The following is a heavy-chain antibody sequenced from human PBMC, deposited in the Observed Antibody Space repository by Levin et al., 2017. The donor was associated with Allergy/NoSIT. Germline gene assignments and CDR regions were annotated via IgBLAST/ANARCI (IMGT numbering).Heavy chain of an antibody. CDR1: GFTFSSYA. CDR3: AKASGGRYSYVSGYYFDY. D-gene: IGHD5-18*01. J-gene: IGHJ4*02. V-gene: IGHV3-23*01. Sequence: LTGGSLRLSCAASGFTFSSYAMSWVRQAPGKGLEWVSAISGSGGSTYYADSVKGRFTISRDNSKNTLYLQMNSLRAEDTAVYYCAKASGGRYSYVSGYYFDYWGQGTLVTVSS. CDR2: ISGSGGST.